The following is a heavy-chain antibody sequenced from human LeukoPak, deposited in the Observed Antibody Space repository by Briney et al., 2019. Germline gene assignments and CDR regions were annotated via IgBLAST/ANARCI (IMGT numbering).Heavy chain of an antibody. CDR2: TYYRSRWYN. V-gene: IGHV6-1*01. CDR3: TRAGDTASYYFDY. J-gene: IGHJ4*02. Sequence: SLTLSLSCAISGDSVSSNSAAWNWIRQSPSRGLEWLGRTYYRSRWYNDYAVSVKSRITINPDTSKNQFSLQLNSVTPEDTAVYYCTRAGDTASYYFDYWGQGTLVTVSS. D-gene: IGHD5-18*01. CDR1: GDSVSSNSAA.